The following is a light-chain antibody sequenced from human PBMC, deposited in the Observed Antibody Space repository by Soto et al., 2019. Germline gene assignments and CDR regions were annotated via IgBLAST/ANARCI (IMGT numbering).Light chain of an antibody. CDR3: QQYNNWPPLT. J-gene: IGKJ4*01. V-gene: IGKV3-15*01. CDR1: QSVSSN. Sequence: EIVMTQSPATLSVSPGERATLSCRASQSVSSNLAWYQQKPGQAPRLLIYGASTRATGIPARFSGSVSGTEFTLIISSLQSEALAVYYCQQYNNWPPLTFGGGTKVEIK. CDR2: GAS.